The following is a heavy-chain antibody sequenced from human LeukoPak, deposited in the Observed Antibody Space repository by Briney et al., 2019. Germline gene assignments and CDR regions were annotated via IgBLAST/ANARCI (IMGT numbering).Heavy chain of an antibody. CDR1: GFTFSSYW. J-gene: IGHJ4*02. D-gene: IGHD3-10*01. CDR3: AKDRGSGSFDY. Sequence: GGSLRLSCAASGFTFSSYWMSWVRQAPGKGLEWVANIKQDGSEKYYVDSVKGRFTISRDNAKNSLYLQMNSLRAEDTALYYCAKDRGSGSFDYWGQGTLVAVSS. V-gene: IGHV3-7*03. CDR2: IKQDGSEK.